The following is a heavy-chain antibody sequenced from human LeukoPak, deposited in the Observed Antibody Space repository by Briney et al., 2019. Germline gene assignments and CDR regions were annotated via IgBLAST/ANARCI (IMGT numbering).Heavy chain of an antibody. CDR2: VYYTGST. CDR1: GGSISSYY. CDR3: ARDSGTTGEVKFDP. Sequence: SETLSLTCTVSGGSISSYYWSWVRQPPGKGLEWIGFVYYTGSTNYSPSLKSRVTISVDTSKNQFSLKVTSVTAADTAVYYCARDSGTTGEVKFDPWGQGTLVTVSS. V-gene: IGHV4-59*12. J-gene: IGHJ5*02. D-gene: IGHD3-10*01.